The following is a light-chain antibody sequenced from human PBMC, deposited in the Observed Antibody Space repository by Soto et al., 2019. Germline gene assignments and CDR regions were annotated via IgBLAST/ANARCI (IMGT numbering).Light chain of an antibody. CDR1: SGHSSYI. V-gene: IGLV4-60*03. J-gene: IGLJ3*02. CDR2: LEGSGSY. CDR3: ETWDSNTHTV. Sequence: QSVLTQSSSASASLGSSVKLTCTLSSGHSSYIIAWHQQQPGKAPRYLMKLEGSGSYNKGSGVPDRFSGSSSGADRYLTISNLQAEDEADYACETWDSNTHTVFGGGTKLTVL.